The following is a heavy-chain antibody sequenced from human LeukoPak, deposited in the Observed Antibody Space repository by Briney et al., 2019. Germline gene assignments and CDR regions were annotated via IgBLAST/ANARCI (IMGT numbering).Heavy chain of an antibody. CDR2: ISSSSSYI. V-gene: IGHV3-21*01. CDR3: ARSLRPYGDAFDI. J-gene: IGHJ3*02. Sequence: PGGSLRLSCAASGFTFSSYSMNWVRQAPGKGLEWVSSISSSSSYIYYADSVKGRFTISRDNAKNSLYLQMNSLRVEDTAVYYCARSLRPYGDAFDIWGQGTMVTVSS. CDR1: GFTFSSYS. D-gene: IGHD4-17*01.